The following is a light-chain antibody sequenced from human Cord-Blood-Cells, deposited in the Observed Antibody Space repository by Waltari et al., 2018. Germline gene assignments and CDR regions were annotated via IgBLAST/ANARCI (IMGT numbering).Light chain of an antibody. CDR1: QRISSY. Sequence: DIQMTQSPSSLSASVGDRVTITCRASQRISSYVNWYQQKPGKAPKLLIYAASSLQSGVPSRFRGSGSGTDFTLTISSLQPEDFATYYCQQSYSTPYSFGQGTKLEIK. J-gene: IGKJ2*03. CDR2: AAS. V-gene: IGKV1-39*01. CDR3: QQSYSTPYS.